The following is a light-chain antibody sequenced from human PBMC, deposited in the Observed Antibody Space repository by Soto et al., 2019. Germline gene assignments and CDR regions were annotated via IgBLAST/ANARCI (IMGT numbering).Light chain of an antibody. CDR1: QSLLHSNGYNY. V-gene: IGKV2-28*01. J-gene: IGKJ2*01. CDR3: MQALQTPYT. Sequence: DIVMTQSPLSLPVTPGEPASISCRSSQSLLHSNGYNYLDWYLQKPGQSPQLLIYLGSNRASGVPDRFSGSGSGTDFTLKISSVEPEDVGVYYCMQALQTPYTFGQGTKLETK. CDR2: LGS.